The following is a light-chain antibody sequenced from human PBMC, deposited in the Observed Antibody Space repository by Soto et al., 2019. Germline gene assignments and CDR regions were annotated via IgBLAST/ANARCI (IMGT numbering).Light chain of an antibody. CDR2: GAS. V-gene: IGKV3-20*01. J-gene: IGKJ2*01. Sequence: EIVLTQSPGTLSVSPGQRATLSCRASQSVSSSFLAWYQQKLGQAPRLLIYGASSRATGIPDRFSDSESGTDFTLTISRLEPEDFAVYYCQQYGSSPYTFGQGTKLEIK. CDR1: QSVSSSF. CDR3: QQYGSSPYT.